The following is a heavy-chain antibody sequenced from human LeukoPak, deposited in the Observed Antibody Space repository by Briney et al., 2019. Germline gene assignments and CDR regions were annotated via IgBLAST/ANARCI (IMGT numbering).Heavy chain of an antibody. CDR1: GSYFIIYW. V-gene: IGHV5-51*01. CDR2: IFTDDSDT. Sequence: GGPLQISSMASGSYFIIYWFGWVRRLPGKDLKWLGIIFTDDSDTTYGPSFHGQVTISANKTTGTAFCHWSSLKNSDTAMYYCARHAVNLDFYANSGYCYLPDDAFDIWGRGTMVTVSS. D-gene: IGHD3-22*01. J-gene: IGHJ3*02. CDR3: ARHAVNLDFYANSGYCYLPDDAFDI.